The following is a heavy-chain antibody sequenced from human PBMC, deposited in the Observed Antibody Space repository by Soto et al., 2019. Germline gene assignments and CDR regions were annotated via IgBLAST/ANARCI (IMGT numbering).Heavy chain of an antibody. J-gene: IGHJ6*02. V-gene: IGHV1-18*01. CDR1: GYTFTSYG. Sequence: ASVKVSCKASGYTFTSYGISWVRQAPGQGLEWMGWISAYNGNTNYAQKLQGRVTMTTDTSTSTAYMELRSLRSDDTAVYYCARSGSIAVAYYYYGMDVWGQGTTVTVS. D-gene: IGHD6-19*01. CDR2: ISAYNGNT. CDR3: ARSGSIAVAYYYYGMDV.